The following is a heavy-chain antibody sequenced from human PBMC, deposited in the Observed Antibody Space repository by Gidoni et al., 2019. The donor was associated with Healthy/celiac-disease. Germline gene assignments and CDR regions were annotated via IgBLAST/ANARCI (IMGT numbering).Heavy chain of an antibody. CDR1: GFTFGSYA. J-gene: IGHJ4*02. V-gene: IGHV3-64D*06. D-gene: IGHD6-19*01. Sequence: EVPLVESGGGFVQLGWSLRLSCSASGFTFGSYAMHWVRQAPGKGMEYVSAISSNGGSTYYADSVKGRFTISRDNSKNTLYLQMSSLRAEDTAVYYCVKGRVRGWYPDFDYWGQGTLVTVSS. CDR3: VKGRVRGWYPDFDY. CDR2: ISSNGGST.